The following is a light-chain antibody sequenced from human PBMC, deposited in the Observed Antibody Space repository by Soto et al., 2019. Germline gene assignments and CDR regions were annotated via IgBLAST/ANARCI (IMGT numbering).Light chain of an antibody. V-gene: IGKV3-11*01. CDR2: NAS. CDR3: QQRSSWPLT. CDR1: QSVSSY. J-gene: IGKJ5*01. Sequence: EIVLTQSPATLSLSPGERATLSCRASQSVSSYLAWYQQKLGQPPRLLIYNASNRATGIPARFSGSGSGTDFTLTISSLEPEDFAVYYCQQRSSWPLTFGQGTRLEIK.